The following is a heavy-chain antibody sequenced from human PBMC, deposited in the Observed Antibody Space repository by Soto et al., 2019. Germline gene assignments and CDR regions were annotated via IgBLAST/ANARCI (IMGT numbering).Heavy chain of an antibody. Sequence: QVQLVESGGGVVQPGRSLRLSCAASGFTFSSYGMHWVCQAPGKGLEWVAVISYDGSNKYYADSVKGRFTISRDNSKNTLYLQMNSLRAEDTAVYYCAKDEPAIAAAVEGIDYWGQGTLVTVSS. CDR2: ISYDGSNK. J-gene: IGHJ4*02. CDR3: AKDEPAIAAAVEGIDY. CDR1: GFTFSSYG. V-gene: IGHV3-30*18. D-gene: IGHD6-13*01.